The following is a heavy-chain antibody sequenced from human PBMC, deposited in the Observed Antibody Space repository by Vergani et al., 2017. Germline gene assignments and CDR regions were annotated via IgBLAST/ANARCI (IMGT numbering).Heavy chain of an antibody. CDR1: GFTFGSYC. CDR2: INQDGSEK. J-gene: IGHJ4*02. Sequence: EVQLVESGGGLVQPGGSLRLSCAASGFTFGSYCLNWVRQAPGKGLEWVANINQDGSEKHYVDSVKGRFTISRDDAKNSLYLQMNSLRAEGTAVYYCAGISIVAAGEFDDWGQGTLVTVSS. CDR3: AGISIVAAGEFDD. D-gene: IGHD6-13*01. V-gene: IGHV3-7*03.